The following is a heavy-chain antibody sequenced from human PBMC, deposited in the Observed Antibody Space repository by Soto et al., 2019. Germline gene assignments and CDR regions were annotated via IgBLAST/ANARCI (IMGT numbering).Heavy chain of an antibody. D-gene: IGHD3-22*01. CDR2: IYWDDDR. Sequence: QITLKESGPTLMKPAQTLTLTCTFSGFSLSTTGVGVGWIRQPPGKALEWLALIYWDDDRRYSPSLKSRLTXPXXXSXHTVVLKMPNLDPVDTATYYCAHRLTSPYYYDGSEYPHVFEIGGQGTMVTVSS. CDR1: GFSLSTTGVG. J-gene: IGHJ3*02. CDR3: AHRLTSPYYYDGSEYPHVFEI. V-gene: IGHV2-5*02.